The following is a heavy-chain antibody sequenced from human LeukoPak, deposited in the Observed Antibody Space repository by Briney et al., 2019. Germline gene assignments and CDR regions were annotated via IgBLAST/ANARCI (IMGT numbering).Heavy chain of an antibody. J-gene: IGHJ4*02. V-gene: IGHV1-2*02. D-gene: IGHD1-26*01. Sequence: ASVKVSCKASGYTFTGYYMHWVRQAPGQGLEWMGWINPNSGGTNYAQKFQGRVTMTRDTSISTADMELSRLRLDVTAVYYCARSDSEGATNGYYWGQGTLVTVSS. CDR2: INPNSGGT. CDR1: GYTFTGYY. CDR3: ARSDSEGATNGYY.